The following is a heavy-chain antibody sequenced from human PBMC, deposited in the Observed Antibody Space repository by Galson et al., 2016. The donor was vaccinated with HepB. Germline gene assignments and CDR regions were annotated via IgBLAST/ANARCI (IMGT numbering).Heavy chain of an antibody. D-gene: IGHD3-9*01. J-gene: IGHJ5*02. CDR3: AHRRGGLQYFDWLSNWFDP. CDR1: GFSLSTNGVG. CDR2: IYWDDDK. V-gene: IGHV2-5*02. Sequence: PALVKPTQTLTLTCTFSGFSLSTNGVGVGWIRQPPGKALEWLALIYWDDDKRYSPSLKSRLTITKDTSKNQVVLTMTNMDPVDTATYYCAHRRGGLQYFDWLSNWFDPWGQGTLVTVSS.